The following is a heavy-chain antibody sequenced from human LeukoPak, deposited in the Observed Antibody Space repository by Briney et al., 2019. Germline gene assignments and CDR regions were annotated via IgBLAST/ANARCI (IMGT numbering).Heavy chain of an antibody. D-gene: IGHD6-19*01. V-gene: IGHV3-15*01. CDR2: IKSKTDGGTT. CDR1: GFTFSNAW. CDR3: TTGVAVAVVYYYYGMDV. J-gene: IGHJ6*02. Sequence: GGSLRLSCAASGFTFSNAWMSWVRQAPGKGLEWVGRIKSKTDGGTTDYAAPVKGRFTISRDDSKNTLYLQMNSLKTGDTAVYYCTTGVAVAVVYYYYGMDVWGQGTTVTVSS.